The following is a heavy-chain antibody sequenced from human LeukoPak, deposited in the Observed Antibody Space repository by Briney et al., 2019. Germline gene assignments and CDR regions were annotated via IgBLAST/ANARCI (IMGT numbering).Heavy chain of an antibody. J-gene: IGHJ4*02. V-gene: IGHV3-21*01. CDR1: GFTFSSYS. CDR3: ARDLKTYYDSSGRPDY. CDR2: ISSSSSYI. Sequence: PGGSLRLSCAASGFTFSSYSMNWVRQAPGKGLEWVSSISSSSSYIYYADSVKGRFTTSRDNAKNSLYLQMNSLRAEDTAVYYCARDLKTYYDSSGRPDYWGQGTLVTVSS. D-gene: IGHD3-22*01.